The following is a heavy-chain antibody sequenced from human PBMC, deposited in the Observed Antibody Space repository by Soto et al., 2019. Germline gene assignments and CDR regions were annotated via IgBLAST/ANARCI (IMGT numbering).Heavy chain of an antibody. D-gene: IGHD1-1*01. CDR3: VRDGTKTLRDWFDP. Sequence: PSETLSLTCTVSGASISGFYWSWIRKSAGKGLEWIGRIYATGTTDYNPSLKSRVMMSVDSSKKQFSLKLRSVTAADTAVYYCVRDGTKTLRDWFDPWGQGISVTVSS. J-gene: IGHJ5*02. V-gene: IGHV4-4*07. CDR1: GASISGFY. CDR2: IYATGTT.